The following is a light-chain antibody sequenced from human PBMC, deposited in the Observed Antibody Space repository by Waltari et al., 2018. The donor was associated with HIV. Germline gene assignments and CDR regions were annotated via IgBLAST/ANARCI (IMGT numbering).Light chain of an antibody. Sequence: QSALTQPASVSGSPGQSITISCTGSTSDFGLYNFISWYQQHPGGVPRVIISEVFRRPAGVSSRFSGSKSGNTASLTISWLQTEDEADYDCTSFTSNYTVIFGGGTKVTVL. CDR1: TSDFGLYNF. CDR3: TSFTSNYTVI. J-gene: IGLJ2*01. V-gene: IGLV2-14*01. CDR2: EVF.